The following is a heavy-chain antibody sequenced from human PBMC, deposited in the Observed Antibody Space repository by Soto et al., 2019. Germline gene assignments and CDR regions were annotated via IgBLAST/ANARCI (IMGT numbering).Heavy chain of an antibody. CDR1: GFTFSSYS. Sequence: EVQLVESGGGLVQPGGSLRLSCAASGFTFSSYSMNWVRQAPGKGLEWVSSISSSSSYIYYADSVKGRFTISRDNAKNSLYLQMNSLRAEDTAVYYCARVGVITMIAFDYWGQGTLVTVSS. D-gene: IGHD3-22*01. J-gene: IGHJ4*02. V-gene: IGHV3-21*01. CDR3: ARVGVITMIAFDY. CDR2: ISSSSSYI.